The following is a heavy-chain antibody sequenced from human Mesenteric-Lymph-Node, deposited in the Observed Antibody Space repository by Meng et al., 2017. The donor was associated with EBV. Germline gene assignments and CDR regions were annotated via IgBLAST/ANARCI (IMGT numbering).Heavy chain of an antibody. Sequence: VQLRRWVAGLLKPSETLSLTCAVYGGSFSGYNWSWIRQPPGKGLEWIGEINHSGSTISNPSLKSRVTISVDTSKNQFSLKLSSVTAADTAVYYCARVFPDLDYWGQGTLVTVSS. CDR2: INHSGST. V-gene: IGHV4-34*01. CDR1: GGSFSGYN. J-gene: IGHJ4*02. CDR3: ARVFPDLDY.